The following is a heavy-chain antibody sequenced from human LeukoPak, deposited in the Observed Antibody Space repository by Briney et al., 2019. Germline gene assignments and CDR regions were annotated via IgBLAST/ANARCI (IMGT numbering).Heavy chain of an antibody. CDR2: IYYSGST. Sequence: SETLSLTCTVSGVSISSYYWSWIRQPPGKGLEWIGFIYYSGSTNYNPSLKSRLTISVDTSKSQFSLRLSSVTAADTAVYYCTAASGSYWYFDLWGRGTLVTVSS. CDR1: GVSISSYY. V-gene: IGHV4-59*08. J-gene: IGHJ2*01. D-gene: IGHD6-13*01. CDR3: TAASGSYWYFDL.